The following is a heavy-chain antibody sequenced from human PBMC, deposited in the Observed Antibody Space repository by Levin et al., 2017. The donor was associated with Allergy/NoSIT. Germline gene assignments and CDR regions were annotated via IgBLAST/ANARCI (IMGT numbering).Heavy chain of an antibody. J-gene: IGHJ6*02. V-gene: IGHV3-15*01. D-gene: IGHD3-3*01. CDR3: TTEITIFGVVSGYYYYGMDG. CDR2: IKSKTDGGTT. CDR1: GFTFSNAW. Sequence: GGSLRLSCAASGFTFSNAWMSWVRQAPGKGLEWVGRIKSKTDGGTTDYAAPVKGRFTISRDDSKNTLYLQMNSLKTEDTAVYYCTTEITIFGVVSGYYYYGMDGWGQGTTVTVSS.